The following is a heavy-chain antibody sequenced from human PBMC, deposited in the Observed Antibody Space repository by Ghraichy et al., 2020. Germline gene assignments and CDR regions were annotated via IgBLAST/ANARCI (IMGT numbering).Heavy chain of an antibody. J-gene: IGHJ6*02. V-gene: IGHV4-34*01. CDR3: ARGPYYYGMDV. Sequence: SETLSLTCAVYGGSFSGYYWSWIRQPPGKGLEWIGEINHSGSTNYNPSLKSRVTISVDTSKNQFSLKLSSVTAADTAVYYCARGPYYYGMDVWGQGTTVTVSS. CDR2: INHSGST. CDR1: GGSFSGYY.